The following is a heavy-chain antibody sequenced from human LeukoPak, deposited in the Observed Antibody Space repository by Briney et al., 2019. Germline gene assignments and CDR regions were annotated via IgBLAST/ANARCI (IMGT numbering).Heavy chain of an antibody. Sequence: GASLQISCQGSGSIFTSYWIGWGRQVPGKGVEGRGMIYPGDWETRYSPSFQAPVTISADKSISTAYLQWSSLKASDTAMYYCARLGYYYDSSWDYWGQGTLVTVSS. D-gene: IGHD3-22*01. CDR2: IYPGDWET. CDR3: ARLGYYYDSSWDY. J-gene: IGHJ4*02. V-gene: IGHV5-51*01. CDR1: GSIFTSYW.